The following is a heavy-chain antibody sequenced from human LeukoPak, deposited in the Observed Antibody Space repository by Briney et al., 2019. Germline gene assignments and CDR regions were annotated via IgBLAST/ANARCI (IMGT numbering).Heavy chain of an antibody. CDR2: ISSNGDRT. Sequence: SGGSHRPSCAASGFIFSSYAMNWARQAPGKGLEYVSAISSNGDRTYYADSVKGRFTISRDNSKNTLYLQMGSLRAEDLAVYYCARMRSGYPLDYWGQGTLVTVSS. V-gene: IGHV3-64*02. J-gene: IGHJ4*02. CDR3: ARMRSGYPLDY. CDR1: GFIFSSYA. D-gene: IGHD3-3*01.